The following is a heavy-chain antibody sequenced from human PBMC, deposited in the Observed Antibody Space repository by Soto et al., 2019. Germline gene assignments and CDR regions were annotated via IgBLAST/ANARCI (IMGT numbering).Heavy chain of an antibody. V-gene: IGHV4-4*02. Sequence: QVQLQESGPGLVKPSGTLSLTCAVSGGSISSSNWWTWVRQPPGKGLEWIGEIYHSGPTNYTPSLQSRVTISGDRSKNQFSLSLSSVTAADTAVYYCAVPAAGDFDYWGQGTLVTVSS. D-gene: IGHD6-13*01. J-gene: IGHJ4*02. CDR2: IYHSGPT. CDR1: GGSISSSNW. CDR3: AVPAAGDFDY.